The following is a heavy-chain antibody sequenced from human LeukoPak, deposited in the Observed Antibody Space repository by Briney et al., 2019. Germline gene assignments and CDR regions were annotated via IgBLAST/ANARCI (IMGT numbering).Heavy chain of an antibody. CDR2: ISGSGGNT. CDR1: GFTFSNFA. D-gene: IGHD1-26*01. V-gene: IGHV3-23*01. Sequence: GGSLRLSCAASGFTFSNFAMTWVRQAPGKGLEWASVISGSGGNTYYADSVKGRFTISRDNSKSTLYLQMSSLRAEDTAVYYCANNFRHSGSYYGFDYWGQGALVTVSS. CDR3: ANNFRHSGSYYGFDY. J-gene: IGHJ4*02.